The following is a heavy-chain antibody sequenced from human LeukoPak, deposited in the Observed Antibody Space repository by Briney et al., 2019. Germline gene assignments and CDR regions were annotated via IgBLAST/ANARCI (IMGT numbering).Heavy chain of an antibody. CDR2: ISGSGSST. Sequence: GGSLRLSCAASGFTFSSYAMSWVRQAPGKGLEWVSAISGSGSSTYYADSVKGRFTISRDNSKNTLYLQMNSLRAEDTAVYYCAEVGRGNLRYFDYWGQGTLVTVSS. CDR1: GFTFSSYA. CDR3: AEVGRGNLRYFDY. J-gene: IGHJ4*02. V-gene: IGHV3-23*01. D-gene: IGHD1-26*01.